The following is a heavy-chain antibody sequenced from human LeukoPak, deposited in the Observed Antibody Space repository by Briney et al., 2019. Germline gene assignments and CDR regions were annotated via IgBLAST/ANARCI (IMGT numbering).Heavy chain of an antibody. Sequence: ASVKVSCKASGYTFTGYYMHWVRQAPGQGLEXXGWINPNSGGTNYAQKFQGRVTMTRDTSISTAYMELSRLRSDDTAVYYCARDNPKLELCYWGQGTLVTVSS. CDR2: INPNSGGT. J-gene: IGHJ4*02. V-gene: IGHV1-2*02. CDR3: ARDNPKLELCY. CDR1: GYTFTGYY. D-gene: IGHD1-7*01.